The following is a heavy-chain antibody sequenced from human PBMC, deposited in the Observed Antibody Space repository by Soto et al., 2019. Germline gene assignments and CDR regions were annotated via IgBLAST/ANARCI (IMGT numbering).Heavy chain of an antibody. V-gene: IGHV3-30*18. CDR3: AKGYGGQRLTRGDAFDI. J-gene: IGHJ3*02. CDR1: GFTFSSYG. D-gene: IGHD2-2*01. CDR2: ISFDGRDT. Sequence: GGSLRLSCAASGFTFSSYGMHWVRQAPGKGLEWVTFISFDGRDTDYADYVKGRFTISRDNSKNTLYLQMNSLRAEDRAVYYCAKGYGGQRLTRGDAFDIWGQGTLVTVSS.